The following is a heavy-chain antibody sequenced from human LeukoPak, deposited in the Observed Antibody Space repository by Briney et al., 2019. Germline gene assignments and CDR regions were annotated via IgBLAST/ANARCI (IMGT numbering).Heavy chain of an antibody. CDR1: GYSISSGYY. V-gene: IGHV4-38-2*01. D-gene: IGHD2-2*02. CDR3: ARIYCSSTSCYSRD. J-gene: IGHJ4*02. Sequence: SETLSLTCAVSGYSISSGYYWCWIRQPPGKGLEWIGSIYHSGSTYYNPSLKSRATISIDKSKNQLYLKLSSVSAADTAVYYCARIYCSSTSCYSRDWGQGTLVTVSS. CDR2: IYHSGST.